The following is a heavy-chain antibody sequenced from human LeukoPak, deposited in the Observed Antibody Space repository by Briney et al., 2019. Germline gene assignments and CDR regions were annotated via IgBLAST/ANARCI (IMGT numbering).Heavy chain of an antibody. Sequence: PGGSLGLSCAASGFTFSSYATSWVRQAPGKGLEWVSSISGSGGSTYYADSVKGRCTISRDNSKNTLYLQMNNLRAEDTAIYYCAKDLLGDYYFDYWGQGTLVTVSS. V-gene: IGHV3-23*01. CDR2: ISGSGGST. J-gene: IGHJ4*02. D-gene: IGHD2-21*01. CDR1: GFTFSSYA. CDR3: AKDLLGDYYFDY.